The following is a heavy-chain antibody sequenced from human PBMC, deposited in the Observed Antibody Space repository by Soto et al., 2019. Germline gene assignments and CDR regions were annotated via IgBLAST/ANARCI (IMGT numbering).Heavy chain of an antibody. CDR3: GREGIASYDILTGYYKVGAQDYYYYYGMDV. Sequence: ASVKVSCKASGYTFTSYGISWVRQAPGQGLEWMGWISAYNGNTNYAQKLQGRVTMTTDTSTSTAYMELRSLRSDDTAVYYCGREGIASYDILTGYYKVGAQDYYYYYGMDVWGQGTTVTVSS. CDR1: GYTFTSYG. J-gene: IGHJ6*02. CDR2: ISAYNGNT. D-gene: IGHD3-9*01. V-gene: IGHV1-18*01.